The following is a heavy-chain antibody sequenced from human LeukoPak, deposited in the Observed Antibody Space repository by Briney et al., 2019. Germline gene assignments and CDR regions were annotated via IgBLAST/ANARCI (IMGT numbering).Heavy chain of an antibody. CDR3: ANHWNGYYFDY. V-gene: IGHV3-23*01. D-gene: IGHD1-1*01. CDR2: ISGSGGST. Sequence: EGSLRLSCAASGFTFSSYAMSWVRQAPGKGLEWVSAISGSGGSTYYADSVKGRFTISRDNSKNTLYLQMNSLRAEDTAVYYCANHWNGYYFDYWGQGTLVTVSS. J-gene: IGHJ4*02. CDR1: GFTFSSYA.